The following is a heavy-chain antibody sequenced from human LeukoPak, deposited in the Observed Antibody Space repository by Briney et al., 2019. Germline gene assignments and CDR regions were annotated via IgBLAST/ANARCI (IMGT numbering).Heavy chain of an antibody. CDR2: IYTSGSI. Sequence: SETLSLTCTVSGGSISSYYWSWIRQPAGKGLEWIGRIYTSGSINYNPSLKSRVTMSVDTSKNQFSLKLSSVTAADTAVYYCARDQTVHIAAAVRYYYYMDVWGKGTTVTVSS. V-gene: IGHV4-4*07. D-gene: IGHD6-13*01. J-gene: IGHJ6*03. CDR3: ARDQTVHIAAAVRYYYYMDV. CDR1: GGSISSYY.